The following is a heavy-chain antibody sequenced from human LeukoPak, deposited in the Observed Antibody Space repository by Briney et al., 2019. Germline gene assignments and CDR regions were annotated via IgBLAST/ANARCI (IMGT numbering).Heavy chain of an antibody. J-gene: IGHJ2*01. CDR2: IYSGGST. V-gene: IGHV3-53*01. CDR3: ARDQGSMIVVRTTKWYFDL. Sequence: GGSLRLSCAASGFTVSSNYMSCVRQAPGKGLEWVSVIYSGGSTYYEDSVKGRFTISIDNGRNSLYLQINSLRADDTAVYYCARDQGSMIVVRTTKWYFDLWGRGTLVTVSS. CDR1: GFTVSSNY. D-gene: IGHD3-22*01.